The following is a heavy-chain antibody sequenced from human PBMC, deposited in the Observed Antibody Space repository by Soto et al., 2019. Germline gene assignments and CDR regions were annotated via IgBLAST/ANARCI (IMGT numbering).Heavy chain of an antibody. CDR3: AKDPNDIVVVVAATTYGMDV. Sequence: GGSLRLSCAASGFTFSSYGMHWVRQAPGKGLEWVAVISYDGSNKYYADSVKGRFTISRDNSKNTLYLQMNSLRAEDTAVYYCAKDPNDIVVVVAATTYGMDVWGQGTTVTVPS. D-gene: IGHD2-15*01. CDR1: GFTFSSYG. V-gene: IGHV3-30*18. J-gene: IGHJ6*02. CDR2: ISYDGSNK.